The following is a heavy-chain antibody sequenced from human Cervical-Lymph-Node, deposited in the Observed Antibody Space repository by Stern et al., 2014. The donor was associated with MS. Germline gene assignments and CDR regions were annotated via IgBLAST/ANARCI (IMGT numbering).Heavy chain of an antibody. CDR2: ISAYNGNT. V-gene: IGHV1-18*04. Sequence: DQLVESGAEVKKPGASVKVSCKASGYTFTSYGISWVRQAPGQGLEWMGWISAYNGNTNYAQKLQGRVTMTTDTSTSTAYMELRSLRSDDTAVYYCARGRGCIAAAGCHAXXXXWGQGTLVTVSS. CDR3: ARGRGCIAAAGCHAXXXX. J-gene: IGHJ4*02. D-gene: IGHD6-13*01. CDR1: GYTFTSYG.